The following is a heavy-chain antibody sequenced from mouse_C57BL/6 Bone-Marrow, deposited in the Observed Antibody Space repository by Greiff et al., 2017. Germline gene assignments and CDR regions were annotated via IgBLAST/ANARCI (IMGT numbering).Heavy chain of an antibody. CDR3: ARYDYSNYGGFDY. V-gene: IGHV1-64*01. CDR1: GYTFTSYW. Sequence: QVQLQQPGAELVKPGASVKLSCKASGYTFTSYWLHWVKQRPGQGLEWIGMIHPTSSSTNYNEKFKGKATLTVDKSSSTAYMQLSSLTSEDSAVYYCARYDYSNYGGFDYWGQGTLVTVSA. D-gene: IGHD2-5*01. CDR2: IHPTSSST. J-gene: IGHJ3*01.